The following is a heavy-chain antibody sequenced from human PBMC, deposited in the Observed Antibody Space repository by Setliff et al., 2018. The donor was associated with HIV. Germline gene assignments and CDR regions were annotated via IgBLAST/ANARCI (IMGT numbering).Heavy chain of an antibody. CDR1: GFTFTNYV. Sequence: PRLSCAASGFTFTNYVMHWVRQAPGKGLEWVAVIWSDGSNKYYGDDVKGRFTIARDNSKRSVFLQMNSLRAEDTAVYYCARAAAAAFDYWGQGRLVTVSS. CDR2: IWSDGSNK. D-gene: IGHD6-13*01. J-gene: IGHJ4*02. CDR3: ARAAAAAFDY. V-gene: IGHV3-33*01.